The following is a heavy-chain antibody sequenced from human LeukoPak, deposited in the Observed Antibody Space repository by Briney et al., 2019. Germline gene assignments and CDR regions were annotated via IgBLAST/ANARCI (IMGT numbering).Heavy chain of an antibody. Sequence: PSETLSLTCTVSGGSISSSSYYWGWIRQPPGKGLEWIGSIYYSGSTYYNPSLKSRVTISVDTSKNQFSLKLSSVTAADTAVYYCARDQDSGSYSYYYYYGMDVWGQGTTVTVSS. CDR1: GGSISSSSYY. CDR3: ARDQDSGSYSYYYYYGMDV. V-gene: IGHV4-39*07. D-gene: IGHD3-10*01. J-gene: IGHJ6*02. CDR2: IYYSGST.